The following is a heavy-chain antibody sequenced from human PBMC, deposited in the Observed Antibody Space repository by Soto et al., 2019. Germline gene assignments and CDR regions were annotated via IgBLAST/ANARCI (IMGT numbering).Heavy chain of an antibody. D-gene: IGHD4-17*01. CDR2: ISYDGSNK. V-gene: IGHV3-30-3*01. J-gene: IGHJ4*02. Sequence: QVQLVESGGGVVQPGRSLRLSCAASGFTFSSYAMHWVRQAPGKGLEWVAVISYDGSNKYYADFVKGRFTISRDNSKNTLYLQMNSLGAEVTAVYYCARDLDDGDYPRINPPLDYWGQGTLVAVSS. CDR3: ARDLDDGDYPRINPPLDY. CDR1: GFTFSSYA.